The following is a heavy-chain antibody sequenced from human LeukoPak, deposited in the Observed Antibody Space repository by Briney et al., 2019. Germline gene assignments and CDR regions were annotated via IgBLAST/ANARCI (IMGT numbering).Heavy chain of an antibody. J-gene: IGHJ5*02. CDR1: GYTFTSNY. D-gene: IGHD5-24*01. CDR3: ARDNSVRDEAWWFNP. Sequence: GASVKVSYKAFGYTFTSNYMHWVRPAPGQGPEWMGVISPSGGSTTYAQKFQGRVTLTRDMSTSTDYLELSSLRSEDTAVYYCARDNSVRDEAWWFNPWGQGTLVTVSS. V-gene: IGHV1-46*01. CDR2: ISPSGGST.